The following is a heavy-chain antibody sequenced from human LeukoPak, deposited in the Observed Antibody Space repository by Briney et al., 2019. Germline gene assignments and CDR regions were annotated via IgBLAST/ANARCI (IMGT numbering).Heavy chain of an antibody. Sequence: SETLSLTCTVSGVSISSSNSYWGWIRQPPGKGLEWIGSIYYSGSTYYNPSLKSRVTISVDTSKNQFSLKLSSVTAADTAVYYRARAWGLVNYWGQGTLVTVSS. V-gene: IGHV4-39*01. CDR2: IYYSGST. CDR3: ARAWGLVNY. CDR1: GVSISSSNSY. D-gene: IGHD3-16*01. J-gene: IGHJ4*02.